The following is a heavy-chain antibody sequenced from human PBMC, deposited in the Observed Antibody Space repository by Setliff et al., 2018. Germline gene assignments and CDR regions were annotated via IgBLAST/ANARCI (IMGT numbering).Heavy chain of an antibody. D-gene: IGHD4-17*01. J-gene: IGHJ4*02. CDR2: IFYSGSS. V-gene: IGHV4-59*01. CDR1: GVSIRSYY. CDR3: ARLPRTVTHFDY. Sequence: ETLSLTCTVSGVSIRSYYWSWIRQPPGKGLEWIGYIFYSGSSNYNPSLQSRVSISVDTSKNQLSLKLDSLTAADTAVYFCARLPRTVTHFDYWGQGALVTVSS.